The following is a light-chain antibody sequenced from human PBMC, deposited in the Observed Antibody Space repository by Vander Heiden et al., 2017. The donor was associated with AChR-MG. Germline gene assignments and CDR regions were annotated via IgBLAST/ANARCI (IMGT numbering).Light chain of an antibody. V-gene: IGKV3-15*01. CDR1: QSVSSS. Sequence: EIVMAQSPATLSVSPGERATLSCRASQSVSSSLAWYQQKPGQAPRLLIYGASTRATGAPARFSGSGSGTEFTLTISSLQSEDFAVYYCQHYNNWPHTFGQGTKVEIK. CDR3: QHYNNWPHT. CDR2: GAS. J-gene: IGKJ1*01.